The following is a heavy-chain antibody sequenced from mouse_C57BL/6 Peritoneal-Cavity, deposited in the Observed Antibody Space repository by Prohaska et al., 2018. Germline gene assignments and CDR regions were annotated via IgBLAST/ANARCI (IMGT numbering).Heavy chain of an antibody. D-gene: IGHD1-1*01. CDR3: ARGTTVVAWYFDV. Sequence: EVQLVESGGGLVKPGGSLKLSCAAYRFTFSSYAMSWVRQTPEKGLVWFATISDGVRYTDYPDNVKGRFAISRDNAKNNRYLQMSHLKSEDTAMYYCARGTTVVAWYFDVCGTGTTVTFSS. V-gene: IGHV5-4*01. J-gene: IGHJ1*03. CDR2: ISDGVRYT. CDR1: RFTFSSYA.